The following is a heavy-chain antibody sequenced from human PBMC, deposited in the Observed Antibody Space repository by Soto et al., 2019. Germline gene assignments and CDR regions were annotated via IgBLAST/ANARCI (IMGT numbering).Heavy chain of an antibody. V-gene: IGHV3-7*04. D-gene: IGHD4-17*01. CDR3: ARDLASTTIPNY. CDR2: IKQDGSEK. Sequence: EVQLVESGGGLVQPGGSLRLSCAASGFTSSSYWMSWVHQAPGKGLEWVANIKQDGSEKYYVDSVKGRFTISRDNAKNSLYLQMNSLRAEDTAVYYCARDLASTTIPNYWGQGTLVTVSS. CDR1: GFTSSSYW. J-gene: IGHJ4*02.